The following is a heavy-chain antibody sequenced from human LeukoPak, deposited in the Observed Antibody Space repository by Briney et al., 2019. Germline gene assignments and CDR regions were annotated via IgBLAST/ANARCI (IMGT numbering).Heavy chain of an antibody. V-gene: IGHV3-48*03. J-gene: IGHJ4*02. CDR2: VTSSGRTT. CDR1: GFTFSEYE. CDR3: ARSTKGDSDH. Sequence: PGGSLRLSCAVSGFTFSEYEMNWVRQAPGKGLEWISYVTSSGRTTNYADAVRGRFTISRDSAKNSLFLQMNSLRVDDTAVYYCARSTKGDSDHWGQGTLVTVSS. D-gene: IGHD3-10*01.